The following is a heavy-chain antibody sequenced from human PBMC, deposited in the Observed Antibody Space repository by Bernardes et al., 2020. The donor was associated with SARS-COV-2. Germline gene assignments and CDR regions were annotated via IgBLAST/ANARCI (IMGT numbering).Heavy chain of an antibody. V-gene: IGHV3-30*18. CDR3: AKEGHSGFDSNVVFDY. Sequence: GGSLRPSCAVNGFTFSSYDMYWVRQAPGKGLEWVAVISSDGSDKFYADSVKGRFTMSRDNSKNTLYLQMNSLRADDTAVYYCAKEGHSGFDSNVVFDYWGQGTLVTVST. J-gene: IGHJ4*02. CDR2: ISSDGSDK. CDR1: GFTFSSYD. D-gene: IGHD5-12*01.